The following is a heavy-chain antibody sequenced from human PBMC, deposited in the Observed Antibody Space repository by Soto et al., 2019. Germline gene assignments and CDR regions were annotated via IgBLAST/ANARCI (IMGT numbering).Heavy chain of an antibody. CDR1: RFTFSSYA. D-gene: IGHD3-3*01. CDR2: IIGSVGST. V-gene: IGHV3-23*01. Sequence: VGSLRHSWTASRFTFSSYAMSWVPENPVKGLGWVSAIIGSVGSTYYADSVKGRFTISRDNSKNALYLQMNSLRAEDTAVYYCAKDAFGVVIHFDHWGQGTLVTVSS. CDR3: AKDAFGVVIHFDH. J-gene: IGHJ4*02.